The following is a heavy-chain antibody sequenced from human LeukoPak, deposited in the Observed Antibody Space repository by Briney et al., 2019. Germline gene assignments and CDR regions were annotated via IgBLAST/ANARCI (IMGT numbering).Heavy chain of an antibody. CDR1: GFTFSSYA. J-gene: IGHJ4*02. CDR2: ISGSGGST. V-gene: IGHV3-23*01. D-gene: IGHD2-2*01. CDR3: AKGTGGYCSSTSCPLGY. Sequence: PGGSLRLSCAASGFTFSSYAMSWVRQAPGKGLEWVSAISGSGGSTYYADSVKGRFTISRDNSKNTLYLQMNSLRAEDTAVYYCAKGTGGYCSSTSCPLGYWGQGTLVTVSS.